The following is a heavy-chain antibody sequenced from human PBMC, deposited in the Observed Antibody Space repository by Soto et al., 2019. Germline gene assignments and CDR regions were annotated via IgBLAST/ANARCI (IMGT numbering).Heavy chain of an antibody. CDR2: INHRGST. D-gene: IGHD5-12*01. Sequence: QVHLQQWGAGLLKPSETLSLTCAVYGESFIGYYWTWIRQPPGKVLEWIGEINHRGSTNYNPSLKSRVTISIDTSKNQFSMKLTSVNASDTSVYYCARTDIVTTNWFDPWGQGTLVTVSS. CDR3: ARTDIVTTNWFDP. V-gene: IGHV4-34*02. CDR1: GESFIGYY. J-gene: IGHJ5*02.